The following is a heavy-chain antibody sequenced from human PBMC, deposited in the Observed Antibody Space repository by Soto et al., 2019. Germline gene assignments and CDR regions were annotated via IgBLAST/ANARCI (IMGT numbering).Heavy chain of an antibody. CDR3: AREKYCSGVVCYSSAGDRWFDP. Sequence: QVQLQESGPGLVKPSETLSLTCTVSGDSISSYFWSWIRQPPGKGLEWIGCIENSGNANYNPSLRSRATVAGDTSKNQFSLKLSSVTAADTAVYYCAREKYCSGVVCYSSAGDRWFDPWGQGARVTVSS. V-gene: IGHV4-59*01. CDR1: GDSISSYF. CDR2: IENSGNA. J-gene: IGHJ5*02. D-gene: IGHD2-15*01.